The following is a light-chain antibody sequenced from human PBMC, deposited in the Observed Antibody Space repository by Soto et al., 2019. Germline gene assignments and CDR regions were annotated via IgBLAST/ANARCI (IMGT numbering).Light chain of an antibody. CDR1: QSINTY. CDR3: QQSFSTLLIT. Sequence: DIQMTQSPSFLSAYVGDRVTISCRASQSINTYLNWYQHKPGKAPKLLIYGTSDLQSGVPSRFSGGGYGTDFTLTISSLQPEDFATYYCQQSFSTLLITFGQGTRLEFK. CDR2: GTS. V-gene: IGKV1-39*01. J-gene: IGKJ5*01.